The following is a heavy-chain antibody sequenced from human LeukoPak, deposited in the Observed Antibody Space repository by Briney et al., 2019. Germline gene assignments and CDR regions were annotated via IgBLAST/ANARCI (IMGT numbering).Heavy chain of an antibody. Sequence: GGSLRLSCAASGFTFSSYWMSWVRQAPGKGLEWVANIKRDGSEKYYVDSVKGRFTISRDNAKNSLYLQMNSLRAEDTAVYYCARNRRVAVAGSPNNWFDPWGQGTLVTVSS. J-gene: IGHJ5*02. CDR1: GFTFSSYW. V-gene: IGHV3-7*01. CDR3: ARNRRVAVAGSPNNWFDP. D-gene: IGHD6-19*01. CDR2: IKRDGSEK.